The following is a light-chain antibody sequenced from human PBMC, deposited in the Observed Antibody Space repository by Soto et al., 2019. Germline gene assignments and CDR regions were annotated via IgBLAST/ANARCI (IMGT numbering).Light chain of an antibody. V-gene: IGKV3-20*01. CDR1: QSVSSSY. Sequence: EIVLTQSPGTLSLSPGERATLSCGASQSVSSSYLAWYQQRPGQAPRLLIYSASSRATGIPDRFSGSGSGTDFTLTINRLEPEDFAVYYCQQYHSSPYTFVQGTKLEIK. J-gene: IGKJ2*01. CDR3: QQYHSSPYT. CDR2: SAS.